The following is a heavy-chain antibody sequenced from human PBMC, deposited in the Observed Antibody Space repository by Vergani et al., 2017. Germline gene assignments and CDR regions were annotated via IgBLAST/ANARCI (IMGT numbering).Heavy chain of an antibody. CDR2: ISGHGDNI. Sequence: EVQLLDSGGGLVQPGGSLRLSCAASGFTFSTYATSWVRQAPGKGLEWVSAISGHGDNIFYADSVKGRFTISRDNSKNTLYLQMNSLRAEDTAVYYCAKGSMIVVVMTEEFDYWGQGTLVTVSS. CDR1: GFTFSTYA. D-gene: IGHD3-22*01. V-gene: IGHV3-23*01. J-gene: IGHJ4*02. CDR3: AKGSMIVVVMTEEFDY.